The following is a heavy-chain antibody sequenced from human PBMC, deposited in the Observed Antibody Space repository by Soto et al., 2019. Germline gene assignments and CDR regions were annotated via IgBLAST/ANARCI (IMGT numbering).Heavy chain of an antibody. Sequence: QVQLVESGGGVVQPGRSLRLSCAASGFTFSSYGMHWVRQAPGKGLEWVAVISYDGSNKYYADSVKGRFTISRDNSKNTLYLQMNRLRAEDTAVYYCAKPRTLYQLLKCFDYWGQGTLVTVSS. J-gene: IGHJ4*02. CDR3: AKPRTLYQLLKCFDY. D-gene: IGHD2-2*01. V-gene: IGHV3-30*18. CDR1: GFTFSSYG. CDR2: ISYDGSNK.